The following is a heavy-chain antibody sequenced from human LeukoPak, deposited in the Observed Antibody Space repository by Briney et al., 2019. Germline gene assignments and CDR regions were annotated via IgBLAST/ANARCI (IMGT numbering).Heavy chain of an antibody. CDR2: ISDSDADT. CDR1: GFGFRSFT. Sequence: GGSLRLSCAASGFGFRSFTMHWVRQAPGKGLEWVSGISDSDADTHYADSVKGRFTISRDNSKNTVYLQMSSLRVEDTALYYCAKDFVRGTLTGAFDVWGRGAMVTVST. CDR3: AKDFVRGTLTGAFDV. D-gene: IGHD3-10*01. J-gene: IGHJ3*01. V-gene: IGHV3-23*01.